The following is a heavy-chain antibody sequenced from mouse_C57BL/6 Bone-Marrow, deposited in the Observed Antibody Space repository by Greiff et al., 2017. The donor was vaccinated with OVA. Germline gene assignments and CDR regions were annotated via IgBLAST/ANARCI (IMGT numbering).Heavy chain of an antibody. CDR3: AREGDDYDRAGFYFDY. CDR2: INPSSGYT. V-gene: IGHV1-4*01. D-gene: IGHD2-4*01. J-gene: IGHJ2*01. Sequence: QVQLKESGAELARPGASVKMSCKASGYTFTSYTMHWVKQRPGQGLEWIGYINPSSGYTKYNQKFKDKATLTAAKSSSTAYMQLSSLTSEDSAVYICAREGDDYDRAGFYFDYWGQGTTLTVAS. CDR1: GYTFTSYT.